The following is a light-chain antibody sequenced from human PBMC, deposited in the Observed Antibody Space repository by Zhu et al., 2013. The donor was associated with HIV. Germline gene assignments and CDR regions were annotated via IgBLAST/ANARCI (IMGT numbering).Light chain of an antibody. CDR3: CSYAGDSTYV. Sequence: QSALTQPASVSGSPGQSITISCTGTSSDVGSYNLVSWYQQHPGKAPKLMIYEGSKRPSGVSNRFSGSKSGTTASLTISGLQTEDEADYYCCSYAGDSTYVFGTGTKVTVL. CDR1: SSDVGSYNL. J-gene: IGLJ1*01. CDR2: EGS. V-gene: IGLV2-23*01.